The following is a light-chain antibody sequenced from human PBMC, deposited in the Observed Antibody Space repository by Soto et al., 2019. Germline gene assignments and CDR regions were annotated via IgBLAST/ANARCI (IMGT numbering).Light chain of an antibody. CDR1: QSVSSSY. J-gene: IGKJ1*01. Sequence: EIVLTQSPGTLSLSPGERATLSCRASQSVSSSYLAWYQQEPGQAPRLLIYDASSRATGIPDRFSGSGSGPDFTLTISRLEPEDFAVYYCQQYGSSPRTFGQGTKVEIK. CDR2: DAS. CDR3: QQYGSSPRT. V-gene: IGKV3-20*01.